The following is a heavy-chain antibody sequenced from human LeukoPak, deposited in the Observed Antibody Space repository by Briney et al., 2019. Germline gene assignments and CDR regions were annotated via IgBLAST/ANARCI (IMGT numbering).Heavy chain of an antibody. CDR1: GGSFSGYY. CDR2: INHSGST. J-gene: IGHJ4*02. V-gene: IGHV4-34*01. Sequence: SETLSLTCAVYGGSFSGYYWSWIRQPPGKGLEWIGEINHSGSTNYNPSLKSRVTISVDTSKNQFSPKLSSVTAADAAVYYCAREVRYYYDSSGYHLFDYWGQGTLVTVSS. D-gene: IGHD3-22*01. CDR3: AREVRYYYDSSGYHLFDY.